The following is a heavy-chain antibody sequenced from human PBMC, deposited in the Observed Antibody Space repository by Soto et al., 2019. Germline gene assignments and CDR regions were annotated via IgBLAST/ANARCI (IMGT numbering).Heavy chain of an antibody. J-gene: IGHJ3*02. D-gene: IGHD1-7*01. CDR2: INHRGRT. CDR1: GGSFSGYY. V-gene: IGHV4-34*01. CDR3: ARHAKNYDSAFDI. Sequence: PSETLSLTCAVYGGSFSGYYWTWIRQPPGTGLEWIGEINHRGRTNYNPSLKNRETISVDRSKYQFSLYLISVTAADTAIYYCARHAKNYDSAFDIWGQGTMVTVSS.